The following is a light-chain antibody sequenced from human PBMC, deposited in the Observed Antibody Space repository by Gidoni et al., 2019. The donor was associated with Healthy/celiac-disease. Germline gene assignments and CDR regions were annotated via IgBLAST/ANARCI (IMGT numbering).Light chain of an antibody. CDR1: SSDVGGYNY. CDR2: DVS. J-gene: IGLJ1*01. Sequence: QSALTQPASVSGPPGQSITISCTGTSSDVGGYNYVAWYQQHPGKAPKLMIYDVSNRPSGVSNRFSGSKSGNTASLTISGLQAEDEADYYCSSYTSSSTLYVVGTGTKVTVL. V-gene: IGLV2-14*03. CDR3: SSYTSSSTLYV.